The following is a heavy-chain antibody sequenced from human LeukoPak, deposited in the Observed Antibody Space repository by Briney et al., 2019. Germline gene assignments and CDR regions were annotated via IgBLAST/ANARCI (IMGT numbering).Heavy chain of an antibody. D-gene: IGHD3-3*01. CDR2: ISSSSSYM. CDR1: GFTFSSYS. J-gene: IGHJ4*02. V-gene: IGHV3-21*01. Sequence: GGSLRLSCAASGFTFSSYSMNWVRQAPGKGLEWVSSISSSSSYMYYADSVKGRFTISRDNARNSLYLQMNSLRAEDTAVYYCARGENEWLLVRFSDYWGQGTLVTVSS. CDR3: ARGENEWLLVRFSDY.